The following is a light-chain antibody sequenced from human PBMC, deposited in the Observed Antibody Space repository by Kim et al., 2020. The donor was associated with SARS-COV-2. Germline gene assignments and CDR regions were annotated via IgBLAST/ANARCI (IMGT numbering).Light chain of an antibody. CDR3: QVWDSGSDHVV. J-gene: IGLJ2*01. Sequence: SYELTQPPSVSVAPGKTASITCGGNNIGSKSVHWYQRKPGQAPVLVIYYDVDRPSGIPERFSGSNSGNTATLTINRVEAGDEADYYCQVWDSGSDHVVFGGGTQLTVL. CDR2: YDV. V-gene: IGLV3-21*04. CDR1: NIGSKS.